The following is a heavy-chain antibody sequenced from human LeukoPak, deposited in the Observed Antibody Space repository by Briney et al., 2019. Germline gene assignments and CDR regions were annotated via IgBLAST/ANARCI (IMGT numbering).Heavy chain of an antibody. CDR2: IGRTTSYI. CDR1: GFTFDTYS. V-gene: IGHV3-21*01. J-gene: IGHJ3*02. D-gene: IGHD3-3*01. CDR3: ARDPYYDFWSDYGTEAFDI. Sequence: GGSLRLSCAASGFTFDTYSVIWVRQAPGKGLEWVSSIGRTTSYIYYADSLKGRFTISRDNAKNSLYLQMNSLRAEDTAVYYCARDPYYDFWSDYGTEAFDIWGQGTMVTVSS.